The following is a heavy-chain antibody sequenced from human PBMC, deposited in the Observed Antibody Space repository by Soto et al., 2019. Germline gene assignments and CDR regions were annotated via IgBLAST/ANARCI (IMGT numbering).Heavy chain of an antibody. V-gene: IGHV1-69*12. Sequence: QVQLVQSGAEVRKPGSSVKVSCKASGGTFSSYAISWVRQAPGQGLEWMGGIIPMFGTSNYAQKFQGRVTITADESTSTAYMELSSLRSEDTAVYYCAREGGVYYEIVTGQNWFDPWGQGTLVTVSS. CDR1: GGTFSSYA. CDR2: IIPMFGTS. CDR3: AREGGVYYEIVTGQNWFDP. D-gene: IGHD3-9*01. J-gene: IGHJ5*02.